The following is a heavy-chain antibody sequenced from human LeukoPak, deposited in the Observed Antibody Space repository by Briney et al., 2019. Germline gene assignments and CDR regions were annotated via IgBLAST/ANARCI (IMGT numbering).Heavy chain of an antibody. CDR2: IYNSGST. Sequence: PSETLSLTCTVSGGSISSYYWSWIRQPPGKGLEWIGYIYNSGSTNYNPSLKSRVSISVDTSKNQFSLKLSSVTAADTAVYYCASAVIRGVDYFHHWGQGTLVTVSS. V-gene: IGHV4-59*08. D-gene: IGHD3-10*01. CDR3: ASAVIRGVDYFHH. J-gene: IGHJ1*01. CDR1: GGSISSYY.